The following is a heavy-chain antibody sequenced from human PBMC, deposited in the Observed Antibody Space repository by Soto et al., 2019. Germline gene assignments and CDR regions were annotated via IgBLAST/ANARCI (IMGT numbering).Heavy chain of an antibody. D-gene: IGHD1-26*01. CDR2: MNQDGSQI. CDR3: ARDGAPNTPDY. J-gene: IGHJ4*02. V-gene: IGHV3-7*01. Sequence: RLSCAVSGFTFSNYWMTWVRQAPGKGLEWVAYMNQDGSQIYYVDSLRGRFTISRDNAKNSLYLQMNSLRVDDTAVYYCARDGAPNTPDYSGQGTLVTVSS. CDR1: GFTFSNYW.